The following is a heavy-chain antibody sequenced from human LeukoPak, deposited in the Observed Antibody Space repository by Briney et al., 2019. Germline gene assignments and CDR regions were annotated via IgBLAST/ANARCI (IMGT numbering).Heavy chain of an antibody. CDR3: ARVDTAMAFDY. D-gene: IGHD5-18*01. J-gene: IGHJ4*02. Sequence: SETLSVTCTVSGGSISTYYWSWIRQPPGKGLEWIGYIYHSGSPYYNPSLKSRVTISVDRSKNQFSLKLSSVTAADTAVYCCARVDTAMAFDYWGQGTLVTVTS. CDR2: IYHSGSP. CDR1: GGSISTYY. V-gene: IGHV4-59*12.